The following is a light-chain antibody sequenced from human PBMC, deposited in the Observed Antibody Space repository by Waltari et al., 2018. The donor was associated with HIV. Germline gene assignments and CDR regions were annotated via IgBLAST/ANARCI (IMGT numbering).Light chain of an antibody. V-gene: IGLV6-57*01. Sequence: NFMLTQPHSASESPGKTVTISCTRSSGSIASKYVQWYQQRPGSSPTTVIYGDNQRPSGVPDRFSGSIDSSSNSASLTISGLKTEDEADYYCQSYDSSNHVVFGGGTKLTVL. CDR3: QSYDSSNHVV. CDR2: GDN. CDR1: SGSIASKY. J-gene: IGLJ2*01.